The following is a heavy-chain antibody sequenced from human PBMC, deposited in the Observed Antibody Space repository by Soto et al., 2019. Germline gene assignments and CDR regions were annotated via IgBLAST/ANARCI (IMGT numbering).Heavy chain of an antibody. V-gene: IGHV3-23*01. Sequence: EVQLLESGGGSVQPGGSLRLSCAASGFTFTHYAMSWVRQAPGKGLEWVSTINDSGDFTYDADSVKGRFTISRDNSKSTLYLQMNSLRAEDTALYYCXXEXXXXXXXGVCDDWGQGTLVTVSS. CDR3: XXEXXXXXXXGVCDD. CDR1: GFTFTHYA. D-gene: IGHD3-10*01. J-gene: IGHJ4*02. CDR2: INDSGDFT.